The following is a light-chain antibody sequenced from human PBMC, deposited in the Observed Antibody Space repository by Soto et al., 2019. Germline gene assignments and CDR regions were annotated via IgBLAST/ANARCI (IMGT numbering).Light chain of an antibody. CDR2: STN. Sequence: QAVVTQEPSSSMSPGGTVTLTRGLSSGSVSTNYYPSWYQQTPGQAPRTLIYSTNTRSSGVPDRFSGSILGNKAALTIAGAKADDESDYYCVLYMGSGISVFGGGTKLTVL. CDR3: VLYMGSGISV. CDR1: SGSVSTNYY. V-gene: IGLV8-61*01. J-gene: IGLJ2*01.